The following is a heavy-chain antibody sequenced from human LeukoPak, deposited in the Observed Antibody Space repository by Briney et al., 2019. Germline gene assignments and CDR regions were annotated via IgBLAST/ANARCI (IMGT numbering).Heavy chain of an antibody. J-gene: IGHJ4*02. CDR1: GYSFSTYL. Sequence: GESLKISCKGSGYSFSTYLITWVRQMPGKGLEWMGRIDPNDSYTKYSPSFQGHVTISADKSVTTAYLQWTSLRASDTAMYYCARQGDWDTSSLRYHPFDYWGQGTLVTVSS. CDR3: ARQGDWDTSSLRYHPFDY. CDR2: IDPNDSYT. V-gene: IGHV5-10-1*01. D-gene: IGHD6-6*01.